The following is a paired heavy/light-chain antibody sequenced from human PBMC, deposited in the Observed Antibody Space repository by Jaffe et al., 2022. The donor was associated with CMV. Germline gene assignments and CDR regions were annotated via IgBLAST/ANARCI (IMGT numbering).Light chain of an antibody. CDR1: QSVSSN. CDR2: GAS. V-gene: IGKV3-15*01. CDR3: QQYNNWPPAT. Sequence: EIVMTQSPATLSVSPGERATLSCRASQSVSSNLAWYQQKPGQAPRLLIYGASTRATGIPARFSGSGSGTEFTLTISSLQSEDFAVYYCQQYNNWPPATFGGGTKVEIK. J-gene: IGKJ4*01.
Heavy chain of an antibody. CDR2: ISSNGGST. D-gene: IGHD5-18*01. CDR1: GFTFSSYA. J-gene: IGHJ4*02. V-gene: IGHV3-64D*06. CDR3: VKDGGKLHSSDTAMVQYYFDY. Sequence: EVQLVESGGGLVQPGGSLRLSCSASGFTFSSYAMHWVRQAPGKGLEYVSAISSNGGSTYYADSVKGRFTISRDNSKNTLYLQMSSLRAEDTAVYYCVKDGGKLHSSDTAMVQYYFDYWGQGTLVTVSS.